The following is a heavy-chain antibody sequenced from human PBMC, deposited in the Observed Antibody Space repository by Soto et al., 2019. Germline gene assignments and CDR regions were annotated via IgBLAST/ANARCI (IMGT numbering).Heavy chain of an antibody. V-gene: IGHV2-5*02. D-gene: IGHD3-10*01. CDR2: IYWDDDK. Sequence: QITLKESGPTLVKPTQTLTLTCTSSGFSLSTSGVGVGWIRQPPGTALEWLALIYWDDDKRYSPSLKSRLTITKDTSKNQVVLTMTNMDPVDTATYYCAHRPRGEFLFDYWGQGTLVTVSS. J-gene: IGHJ4*02. CDR1: GFSLSTSGVG. CDR3: AHRPRGEFLFDY.